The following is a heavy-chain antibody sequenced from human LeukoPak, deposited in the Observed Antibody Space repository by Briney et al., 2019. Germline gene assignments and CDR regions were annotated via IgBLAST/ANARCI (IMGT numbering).Heavy chain of an antibody. V-gene: IGHV4-39*02. J-gene: IGHJ4*02. CDR1: GGSISSSSYY. D-gene: IGHD3-16*01. CDR3: ARDWGKGDY. Sequence: PSETLSLTCTVSGGSISSSSYYWGWIRQPPGKGLEWIGSIYYSGSTYYNPSLKSRVTISVDTSKNQFSLKLSSVTAADTAVYYCARDWGKGDYWGQGTLVTVSS. CDR2: IYYSGST.